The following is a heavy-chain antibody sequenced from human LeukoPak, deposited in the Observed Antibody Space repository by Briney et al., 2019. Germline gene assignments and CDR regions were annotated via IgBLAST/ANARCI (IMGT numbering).Heavy chain of an antibody. V-gene: IGHV3-33*01. CDR3: ARDRRYCGMDV. Sequence: GGSLRLSCAATGFTFSSYGMHWVRQAPGKGLEWVAVIWYDGSNKYYADSVKGRFTISRDNSKNTLYLQMNSLRAEDTAVYYCARDRRYCGMDVWGQGTTVTVSS. J-gene: IGHJ6*02. CDR2: IWYDGSNK. CDR1: GFTFSSYG.